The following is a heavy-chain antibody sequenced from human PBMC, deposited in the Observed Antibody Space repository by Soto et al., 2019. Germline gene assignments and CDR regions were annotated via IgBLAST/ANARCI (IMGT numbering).Heavy chain of an antibody. CDR1: GFTFSSYA. CDR2: ISGSGGST. J-gene: IGHJ4*02. CDR3: AKDLAYYDSSGYYRSYYFDY. D-gene: IGHD3-22*01. Sequence: PRLSCAASGFTFSSYAMSWVRQAPGKGLEWVSAISGSGGSTYYADSVKGRFTISRDNSKNTLYLQMNSLRAEDTAVYYCAKDLAYYDSSGYYRSYYFDYWGQGTLVTVSS. V-gene: IGHV3-23*01.